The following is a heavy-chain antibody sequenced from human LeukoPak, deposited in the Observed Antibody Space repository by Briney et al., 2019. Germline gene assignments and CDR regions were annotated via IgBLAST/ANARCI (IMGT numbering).Heavy chain of an antibody. CDR2: IYSGGST. CDR1: GFTVSSNY. Sequence: GGSLRLSCAASGFTVSSNYMSWVRQAPGKGLEWVSVIYSGGSTYYADSVKVRFTISRDNSKNTLYLQMNSLRAEDTAVYYCARAGYSYGTDYWGQGTLVTVSS. V-gene: IGHV3-53*01. CDR3: ARAGYSYGTDY. D-gene: IGHD5-18*01. J-gene: IGHJ4*02.